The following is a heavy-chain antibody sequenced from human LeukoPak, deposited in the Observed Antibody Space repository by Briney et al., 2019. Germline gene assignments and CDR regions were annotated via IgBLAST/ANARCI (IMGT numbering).Heavy chain of an antibody. V-gene: IGHV3-30*18. D-gene: IGHD6-13*01. CDR3: AKRYSSTWYYFDS. CDR1: GFTFSSYA. CDR2: ISYDGSNK. J-gene: IGHJ4*02. Sequence: SCKTSGFTFSSYAMHWVRQAPGKGLEWVAVISYDGSNKYYADSVKGRFTISRDNSKNTLYLQMNSLRGEDTGVYYCAKRYSSTWYYFDSWGQGTLVTVSS.